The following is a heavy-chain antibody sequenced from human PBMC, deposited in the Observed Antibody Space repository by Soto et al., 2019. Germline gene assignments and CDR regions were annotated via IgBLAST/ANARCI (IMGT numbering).Heavy chain of an antibody. D-gene: IGHD2-15*01. CDR2: ISGSSRYI. V-gene: IGHV3-11*06. J-gene: IGHJ6*02. Sequence: PGGSLRLSCAASGFNFSDHYMNWIRQAPGKGLEWVSYISGSSRYIYYADSVKGRFTISRDNAKNSLYLQMNSLRAEDTAVYYCARDMVVAATHYYGMDVWGQGTTVTVSS. CDR3: ARDMVVAATHYYGMDV. CDR1: GFNFSDHY.